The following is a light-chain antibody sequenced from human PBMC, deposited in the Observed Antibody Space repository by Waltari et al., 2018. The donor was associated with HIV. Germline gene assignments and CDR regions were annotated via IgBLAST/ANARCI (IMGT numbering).Light chain of an antibody. CDR3: ASHIGGNILV. CDR1: DSRICHCSF. V-gene: IGLV2-14*03. J-gene: IGLJ3*02. CDR2: DAT. Sequence: QSALTQPASVSGSPGQSITISCAGADSRICHCSFFSWYQQHPGKAPRLRIYDATTRPSGVSVRCSGSKSDNTASLTISGLQAEDEADYYCASHIGGNILVFGGGTKVTVL.